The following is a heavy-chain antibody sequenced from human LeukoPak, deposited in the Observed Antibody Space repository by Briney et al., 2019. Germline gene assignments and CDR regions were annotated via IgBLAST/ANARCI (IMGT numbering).Heavy chain of an antibody. V-gene: IGHV3-30*18. CDR1: GSTFSSHT. CDR2: ISYDGSNK. CDR3: AKDRNTMIVVVITALDY. Sequence: GGSLRLSCAASGSTFSSHTMNWVRQAPGKGLEWVAVISYDGSNKYYADSVKGRFTISRDNSKNTLYLQMNSLRAEDTAVYYCAKDRNTMIVVVITALDYWGQGTLVTVSS. J-gene: IGHJ4*02. D-gene: IGHD3-22*01.